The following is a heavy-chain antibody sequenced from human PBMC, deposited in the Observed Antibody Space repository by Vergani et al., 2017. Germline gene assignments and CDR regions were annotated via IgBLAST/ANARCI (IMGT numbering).Heavy chain of an antibody. J-gene: IGHJ6*02. CDR2: ISAYNGNT. CDR1: GYTFTSYG. Sequence: QVQLVQSGAEVKKPGASVKVSCKASGYTFTSYGISWVRQAPGQGLEWMGWISAYNGNTNYAQKLQGRVTMTTDTSTGTAYMELRSLRSDDTAVYYFARMGPVAGTYIYYYGMDVWGQWTTVTVSS. CDR3: ARMGPVAGTYIYYYGMDV. V-gene: IGHV1-18*01. D-gene: IGHD6-19*01.